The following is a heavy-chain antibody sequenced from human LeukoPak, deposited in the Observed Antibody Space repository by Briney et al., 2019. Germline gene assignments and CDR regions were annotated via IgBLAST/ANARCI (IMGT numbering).Heavy chain of an antibody. J-gene: IGHJ4*02. CDR3: AKGHYYGSGSLDY. Sequence: AGGSLRLSCAASGFTFSSHSMNWVRQAPGKGLEWVSAIGGRDGSTYYADSVKGRFTISGDNSKNTLYVQMNSLGAEDTAVYYCAKGHYYGSGSLDYWGQGTLVTVSS. CDR1: GFTFSSHS. CDR2: IGGRDGST. D-gene: IGHD3-10*01. V-gene: IGHV3-23*01.